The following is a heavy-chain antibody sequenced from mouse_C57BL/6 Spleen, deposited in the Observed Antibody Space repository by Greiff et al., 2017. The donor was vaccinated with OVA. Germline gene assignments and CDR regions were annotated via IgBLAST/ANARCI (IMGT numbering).Heavy chain of an antibody. CDR3: ARPYGNYGYFDV. J-gene: IGHJ1*03. Sequence: EVQLVESGGGLVKPGGSLKLSCAASGFTFSDYGMHWVRQAPEKGLEWVAYISSGSSTIYYADTVKGRFTISRDNAKNTLFLQKTSLRSEDTAMYYCARPYGNYGYFDVWGTGTTVTVSS. V-gene: IGHV5-17*01. CDR2: ISSGSSTI. CDR1: GFTFSDYG. D-gene: IGHD2-10*02.